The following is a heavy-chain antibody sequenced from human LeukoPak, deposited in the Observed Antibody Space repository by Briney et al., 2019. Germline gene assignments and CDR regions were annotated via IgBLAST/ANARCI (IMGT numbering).Heavy chain of an antibody. V-gene: IGHV3-23*01. J-gene: IGHJ4*02. CDR2: ISGSGGST. CDR1: GCTFNSYA. CDR3: AKLSGTTDFTHLGR. Sequence: GGSLRLSCAASGCTFNSYALTGVRDARGEGREWGSGISGSGGSTYYAASVKGRFAISRDNSKDTLYLQMNSPRAEDTAVYYCAKLSGTTDFTHLGRWGQGTLVTVSS. D-gene: IGHD1-1*01.